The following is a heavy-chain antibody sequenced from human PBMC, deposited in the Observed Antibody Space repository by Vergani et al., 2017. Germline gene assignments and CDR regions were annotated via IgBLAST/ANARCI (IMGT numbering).Heavy chain of an antibody. J-gene: IGHJ6*02. Sequence: QVQLVQSGAEVKKPGSSVKVSCKASGGTFSSYAISWVRQAPGQGLEWMGGIIPIFGTANYAQKFQGRVTITADESTSTAYMELSSLRSEDTAVYYCAIVKDIVATTHSDYYYYGMDVWGQGTTVTVSS. V-gene: IGHV1-69*01. CDR2: IIPIFGTA. D-gene: IGHD5-12*01. CDR3: AIVKDIVATTHSDYYYYGMDV. CDR1: GGTFSSYA.